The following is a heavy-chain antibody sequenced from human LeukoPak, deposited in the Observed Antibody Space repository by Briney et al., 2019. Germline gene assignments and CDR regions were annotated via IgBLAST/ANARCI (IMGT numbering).Heavy chain of an antibody. Sequence: SVKVSCXASGGTFSSYAISWVRQAPGQGLEWMGRIIPIFGAANYAQKFQGRVTITTDESTSTAYMELSSLRSEDTAVYYCASDPGGTWGWFHFDYWGQGTLVSVSS. V-gene: IGHV1-69*05. CDR3: ASDPGGTWGWFHFDY. CDR1: GGTFSSYA. J-gene: IGHJ4*02. D-gene: IGHD2-15*01. CDR2: IIPIFGAA.